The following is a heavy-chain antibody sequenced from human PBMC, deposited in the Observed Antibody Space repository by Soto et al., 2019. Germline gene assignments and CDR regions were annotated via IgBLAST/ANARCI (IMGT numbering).Heavy chain of an antibody. Sequence: SETLSLTCAVYGGSFSGYYWSWIRQPPGKGLEWIGEINHSGSTNYNPSLKSRVTISVDTSKNQFSLKLSSVTAADTAVYYCARGLVGNYYDSSGYNPSLFYYYYYGRDVWGQGTRVTVSS. J-gene: IGHJ6*02. CDR1: GGSFSGYY. V-gene: IGHV4-34*01. D-gene: IGHD3-22*01. CDR3: ARGLVGNYYDSSGYNPSLFYYYYYGRDV. CDR2: INHSGST.